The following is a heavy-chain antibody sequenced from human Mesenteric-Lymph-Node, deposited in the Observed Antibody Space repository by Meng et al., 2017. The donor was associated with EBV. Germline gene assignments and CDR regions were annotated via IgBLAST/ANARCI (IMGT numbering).Heavy chain of an antibody. CDR2: IYWDDDK. Sequence: QITLKESGPTLVKPXXXXTLXXTXXGFSLTTSGVGVGWIRQPPGKALEWLALIYWDDDKRYSPSLKSRLTITKDTSKNQVVLTMTNMDPVDTATYYCAHSYYYDSSGYYYDRYYFDYWGQGTLVTVSS. D-gene: IGHD3-22*01. CDR3: AHSYYYDSSGYYYDRYYFDY. CDR1: GFSLTTSGVG. J-gene: IGHJ4*02. V-gene: IGHV2-5*02.